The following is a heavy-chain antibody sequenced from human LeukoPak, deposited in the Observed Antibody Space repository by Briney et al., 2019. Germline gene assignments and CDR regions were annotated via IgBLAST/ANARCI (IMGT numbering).Heavy chain of an antibody. CDR2: FYSGGDR. CDR1: GFTVSTNY. J-gene: IGHJ4*02. D-gene: IGHD6-19*01. Sequence: GGSLRLSCAASGFTVSTNYMSWVRQAPGKGLEWVSVFYSGGDRYYADSVKGRFTISRDNSKNTVYLQMSSLRPEDTAVYYCARNSVAGTGNYWGQGTLVTVSS. V-gene: IGHV3-53*01. CDR3: ARNSVAGTGNY.